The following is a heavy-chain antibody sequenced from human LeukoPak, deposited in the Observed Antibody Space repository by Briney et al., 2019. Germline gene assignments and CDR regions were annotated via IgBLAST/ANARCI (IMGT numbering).Heavy chain of an antibody. J-gene: IGHJ4*02. D-gene: IGHD6-13*01. Sequence: GGSLRLSCAASGFTFSSYAMSWVRQAPGKGLEWVSAISGSGGSTYYADSVKGRFTISRDNSKNTLYLQMNSLRAEDTAVYYCAKDGQQLVLPYYLDYWGQGTLVTVSS. V-gene: IGHV3-23*01. CDR2: ISGSGGST. CDR3: AKDGQQLVLPYYLDY. CDR1: GFTFSSYA.